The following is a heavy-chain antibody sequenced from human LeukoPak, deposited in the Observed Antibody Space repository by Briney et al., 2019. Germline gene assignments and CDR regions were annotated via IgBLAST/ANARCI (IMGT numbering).Heavy chain of an antibody. D-gene: IGHD5-24*01. Sequence: ASVKVSCKASGYTFTGYYIHWVRQAPGQGLEWMGWINPNSGVTNYAQKFQGRVTMTRDTSISTAYMELSRLRSDDTAVYYCARGDGDGYNFWYWGQGTLATVPS. CDR3: ARGDGDGYNFWY. CDR2: INPNSGVT. J-gene: IGHJ4*02. V-gene: IGHV1-2*02. CDR1: GYTFTGYY.